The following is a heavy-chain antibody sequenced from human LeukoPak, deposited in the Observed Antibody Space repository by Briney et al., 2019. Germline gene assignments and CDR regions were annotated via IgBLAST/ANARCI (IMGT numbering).Heavy chain of an antibody. D-gene: IGHD2-21*01. CDR3: AKDFRIGYSAHFDY. CDR2: IYENGGTT. CDR1: GFTFRSHA. Sequence: GGSLRLSCVGSGFTFRSHAMSWVRQAPEKGLEFVSGIYENGGTTYYADSVKGRFSISRDNSKNTLYLQMDSLRGEDTAVYYCAKDFRIGYSAHFDYWGQGALVTVS. V-gene: IGHV3-23*01. J-gene: IGHJ4*02.